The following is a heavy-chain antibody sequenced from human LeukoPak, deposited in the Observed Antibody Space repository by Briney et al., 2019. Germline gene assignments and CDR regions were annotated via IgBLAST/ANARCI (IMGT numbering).Heavy chain of an antibody. CDR2: KNPNSGNT. V-gene: IGHV1-8*02. D-gene: IGHD1/OR15-1a*01. CDR1: GYTFTGYY. Sequence: ASVKVSCKASGYTFTGYYMHWVRQATGQGLEWMGWKNPNSGNTGYAQKFQGRVTMTRNTSISTAYMELSSLRSEDTAVYYCARGINNMWFDPWGQGTLVTVSS. CDR3: ARGINNMWFDP. J-gene: IGHJ5*02.